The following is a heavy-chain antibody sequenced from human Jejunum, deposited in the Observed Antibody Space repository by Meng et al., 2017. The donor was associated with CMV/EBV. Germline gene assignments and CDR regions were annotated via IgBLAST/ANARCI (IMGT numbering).Heavy chain of an antibody. CDR2: ISTTGNYI. CDR1: FIISADD. V-gene: IGHV3-11*01. CDR3: ARGGGRYGSGTPPFDY. D-gene: IGHD3-10*01. J-gene: IGHJ4*02. Sequence: FIISADDMTWIPQAPGKGLEGLSYISTTGNYIYYADSVKGRFTISRDNAKNSLFLQMNNLRAEDTGVYYCARGGGRYGSGTPPFDYWGQGALVTVSS.